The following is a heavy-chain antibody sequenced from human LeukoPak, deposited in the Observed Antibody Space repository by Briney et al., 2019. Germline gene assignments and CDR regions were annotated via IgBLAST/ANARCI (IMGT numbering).Heavy chain of an antibody. CDR3: ARRYSSGLDY. V-gene: IGHV3-33*01. D-gene: IGHD6-19*01. CDR2: IWYDGSNK. J-gene: IGHJ4*02. CDR1: GFTFSSYG. Sequence: GGSLRLSCAASGFTFSSYGMHWVRQASGKGLEWVAVIWYDGSNKYYADSVKGRFTISRDNSKNTLYLQMNSLRAEDTAVYYCARRYSSGLDYWGQGTLVTVSS.